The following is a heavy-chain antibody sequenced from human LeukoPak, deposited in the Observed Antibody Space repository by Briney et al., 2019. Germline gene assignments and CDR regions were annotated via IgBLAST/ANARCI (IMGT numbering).Heavy chain of an antibody. J-gene: IGHJ6*03. D-gene: IGHD3-10*01. CDR3: ASGSYGSGFYYFYYMDV. CDR2: IRYDGSNK. Sequence: GGSLRLSCAASGFTFSSYGMHWVRQAPGKGLEWVAFIRYDGSNKYYADSVKGRFTISGDNSKNTLYLQMNSLRAEDTAVYYCASGSYGSGFYYFYYMDVWGKGTTVTVSS. CDR1: GFTFSSYG. V-gene: IGHV3-30*02.